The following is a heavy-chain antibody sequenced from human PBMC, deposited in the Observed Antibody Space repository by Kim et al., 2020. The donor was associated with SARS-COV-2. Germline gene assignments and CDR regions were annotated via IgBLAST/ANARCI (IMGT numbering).Heavy chain of an antibody. Sequence: SETLSLTCTVSGDSINSGDHWWTWIRQYPGKGLEWIGYIYYSGRSGNNPSLKSRLTISVDTSKNQFSLKLTSVTAADTAVYYGARRKGSGSHTDHFDYLG. CDR3: ARRKGSGSHTDHFDY. CDR1: GDSINSGDHW. CDR2: IYYSGRS. J-gene: IGHJ4*01. V-gene: IGHV4-31*03. D-gene: IGHD3-10*01.